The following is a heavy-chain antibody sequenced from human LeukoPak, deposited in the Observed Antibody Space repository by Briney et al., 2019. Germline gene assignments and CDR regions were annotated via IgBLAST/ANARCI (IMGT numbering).Heavy chain of an antibody. J-gene: IGHJ4*02. CDR1: GFTFSSYA. V-gene: IGHV3-21*04. D-gene: IGHD6-19*01. CDR2: ISSSSSYI. Sequence: GGSLRLSCAASGFTFSSYAMSWVRQAPGKGLEWVSSISSSSSYIYYADSVKGRFSISRDNAKNSLYLQMNSLRAEDTALYYCAREDGSGWYFDYWGQGTLVTVSS. CDR3: AREDGSGWYFDY.